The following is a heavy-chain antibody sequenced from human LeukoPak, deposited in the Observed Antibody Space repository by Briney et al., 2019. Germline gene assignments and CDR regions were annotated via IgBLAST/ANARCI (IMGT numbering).Heavy chain of an antibody. Sequence: EGSLRLSCAASGFTFRSYAMHWVRQAPGKGLEWVAVISYDGRNKYYADSVKGRFTIARDNSKNTLYPQMSSLRAEDTSVYYCAKEGEVSTWAQYEHWGQGTLVTVSS. CDR2: ISYDGRNK. CDR3: AKEGEVSTWAQYEH. V-gene: IGHV3-30*04. D-gene: IGHD6-13*01. CDR1: GFTFRSYA. J-gene: IGHJ1*01.